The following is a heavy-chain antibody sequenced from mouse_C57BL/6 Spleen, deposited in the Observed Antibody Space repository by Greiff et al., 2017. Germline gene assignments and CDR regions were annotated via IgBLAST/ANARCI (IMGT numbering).Heavy chain of an antibody. CDR2: INPSNGGT. CDR1: GYTFTSYW. D-gene: IGHD2-3*01. Sequence: QVQLQQPGTELVKPGASVKLSCKASGYTFTSYWMHWVKQRPGQGLEWIGNINPSNGGTNYNEKFKGKATLTVDKSSSTAYMQLSSLTSEDSAVYYSARPNPYDPYAMDYWGQGTSVTVSS. CDR3: ARPNPYDPYAMDY. V-gene: IGHV1-53*01. J-gene: IGHJ4*01.